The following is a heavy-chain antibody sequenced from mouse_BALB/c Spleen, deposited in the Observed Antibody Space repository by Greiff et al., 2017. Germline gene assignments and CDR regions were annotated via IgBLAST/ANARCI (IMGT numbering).Heavy chain of an antibody. Sequence: VQLKQSGAELVKPGASVKLSCTASGFNIKDTYMHWVKQRPEQGLEWIGRIDPANGNTKYDPKFQGKATITADTSSNTAYLQLSSLTSEDTAVYYCASGPFYYAMDYWGPGTSVTVSS. V-gene: IGHV14-3*02. CDR1: GFNIKDTY. CDR2: IDPANGNT. CDR3: ASGPFYYAMDY. J-gene: IGHJ4*01.